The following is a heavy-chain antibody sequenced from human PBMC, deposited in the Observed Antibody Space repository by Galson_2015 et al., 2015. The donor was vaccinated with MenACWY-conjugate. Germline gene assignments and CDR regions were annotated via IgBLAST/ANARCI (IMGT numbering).Heavy chain of an antibody. CDR3: ARDRTYHDGNAYYDVFDV. V-gene: IGHV3-7*03. Sequence: SLRLSCATSGFSFSSYWMTWVRQAPGKGLEWVANIKGDGSVKYYVDSVKGRFTISRDNAQNSLYLQMDSLRGEDTAVYYCARDRTYHDGNAYYDVFDVWGQGTMVTVPS. D-gene: IGHD3-22*01. J-gene: IGHJ3*01. CDR2: IKGDGSVK. CDR1: GFSFSSYW.